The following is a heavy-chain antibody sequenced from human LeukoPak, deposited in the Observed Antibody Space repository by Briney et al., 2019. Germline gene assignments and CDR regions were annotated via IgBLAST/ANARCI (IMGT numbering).Heavy chain of an antibody. Sequence: GGSLRLSCAASGFTFSSNWMNWVRQAPGKGLEWVSTISGGGGSTYYADSVKGRFTISRDNSKNTLYLQVNSLRAEDTAVYYCAKGGKWDVTPFDYWGQGTLVTVSS. J-gene: IGHJ4*02. CDR3: AKGGKWDVTPFDY. D-gene: IGHD1-26*01. CDR1: GFTFSSNW. CDR2: ISGGGGST. V-gene: IGHV3-23*01.